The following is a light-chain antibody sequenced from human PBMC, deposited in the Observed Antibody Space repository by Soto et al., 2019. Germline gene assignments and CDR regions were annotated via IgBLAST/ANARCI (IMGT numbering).Light chain of an antibody. V-gene: IGLV1-44*01. CDR2: TDN. CDR3: AAWDGSLNAYV. CDR1: SSNIGSNA. Sequence: QSVLTQPPSASGTPGQRVTISCSGSSSNIGSNAVNWYQQFPRTAPKLLIYTDNQRPSGVPDRFSGSKSGTSASLAISGLQSEDEADYFCAAWDGSLNAYVFGTGTKLTVL. J-gene: IGLJ1*01.